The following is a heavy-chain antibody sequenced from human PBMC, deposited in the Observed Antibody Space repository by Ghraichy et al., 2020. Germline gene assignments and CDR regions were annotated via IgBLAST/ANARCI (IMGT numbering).Heavy chain of an antibody. J-gene: IGHJ4*02. Sequence: SETLSLTCTVSGGSVSSGSYYWSWIRQPPGKGLEWIGYIYYSGSTNYNPSLKSRVTISVDTSKNQFSLKLSSVTAADTAVYYCARVEVVVVAAIDYWGQGTLVTVSS. CDR1: GGSVSSGSYY. CDR2: IYYSGST. D-gene: IGHD2-15*01. V-gene: IGHV4-61*01. CDR3: ARVEVVVVAAIDY.